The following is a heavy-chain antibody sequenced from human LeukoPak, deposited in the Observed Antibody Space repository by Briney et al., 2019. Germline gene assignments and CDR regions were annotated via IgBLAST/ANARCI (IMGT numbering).Heavy chain of an antibody. J-gene: IGHJ6*03. CDR2: TVC. D-gene: IGHD2-21*01. CDR3: ANRRGISDTARYIDV. CDR1: GFTI. Sequence: GGSLRLSCAASGFTIGPPGSTQRAGVGGNTVCYADSVKGRFTISRDNSKNTLYLQMNSMRAEDTAVYYCANRRGISDTARYIDVWGKGTTVTVSS. V-gene: IGHV3-30*02.